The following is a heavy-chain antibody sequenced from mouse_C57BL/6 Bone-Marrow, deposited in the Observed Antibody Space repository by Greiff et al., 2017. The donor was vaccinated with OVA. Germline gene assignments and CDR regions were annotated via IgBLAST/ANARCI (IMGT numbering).Heavy chain of an antibody. CDR3: AIMGYYAFDY. Sequence: QVQLQQPGAELVKPGASVKVSFKSSVSPFPRSWLHWLKQRPGQGLEWIGRIHPSDSDTNYNQKFKGKATLTVDKSSSTAYMQLSSLTSEDSAVYYCAIMGYYAFDYWGQGTTLTVSS. V-gene: IGHV1-74*01. CDR1: VSPFPRSW. CDR2: IHPSDSDT. D-gene: IGHD2-3*01. J-gene: IGHJ2*01.